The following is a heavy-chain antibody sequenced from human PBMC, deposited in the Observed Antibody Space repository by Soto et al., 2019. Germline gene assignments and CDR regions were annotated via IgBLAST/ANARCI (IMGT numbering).Heavy chain of an antibody. CDR2: TSYDENYK. J-gene: IGHJ4*02. CDR1: GFTFSGYA. V-gene: IGHV3-30*04. Sequence: QVHLVESGGGVVQPGRSLRLSCAASGFTFSGYAMYWVRQAPGKGLEWVAATSYDENYKYYADSVKGRFTISRDNSKNTLFLQMNSLRTEDTAVYYCVRQGGSSGIWYFDYWGQGSLVTFSS. D-gene: IGHD6-6*01. CDR3: VRQGGSSGIWYFDY.